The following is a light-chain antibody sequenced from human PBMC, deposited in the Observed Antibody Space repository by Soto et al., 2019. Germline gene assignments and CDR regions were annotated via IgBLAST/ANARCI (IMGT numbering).Light chain of an antibody. CDR2: GTS. CDR1: HNISSSY. V-gene: IGKV3-20*01. CDR3: QQYIRSPYT. J-gene: IGKJ2*01. Sequence: EIVLTQSPGTLSLSPGAGGALSCRASHNISSSYVAWYQQKPGRAPRLLMHGTSNRAVGIPDGFSCSGSGTEFTLTISRLETEDFAVYYCQQYIRSPYTFGQGTRLEIK.